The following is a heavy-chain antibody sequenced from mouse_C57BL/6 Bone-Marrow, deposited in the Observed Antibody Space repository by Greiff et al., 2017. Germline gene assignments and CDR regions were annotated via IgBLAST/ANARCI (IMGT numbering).Heavy chain of an antibody. CDR1: GYTFTSYR. Sequence: VQLQQPGAELVKPGASVKLSCKASGYTFTSYRMHWVKQRPGQGLEWIGMIHPNSGSTNYNEKFKSKATLTVDKSSSTAYMQLSSLTSEDSAVYYCARWPMVTTGYYAMDYWGQGTSVTVSS. V-gene: IGHV1-64*01. CDR2: IHPNSGST. CDR3: ARWPMVTTGYYAMDY. D-gene: IGHD2-2*01. J-gene: IGHJ4*01.